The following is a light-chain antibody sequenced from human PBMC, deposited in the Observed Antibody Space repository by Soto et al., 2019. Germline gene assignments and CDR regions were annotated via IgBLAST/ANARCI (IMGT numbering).Light chain of an antibody. V-gene: IGKV1-17*01. Sequence: DIHMTQSPSYLSASVGDRVTITCRASQGIRDALGWYQQKPGKAPKRLIYAASSLQSGVPSRVSGSGSGTDFPLTISSLQPEDFATYYCLQHNSYPQTFGQGTKVEIK. CDR1: QGIRDA. CDR2: AAS. J-gene: IGKJ1*01. CDR3: LQHNSYPQT.